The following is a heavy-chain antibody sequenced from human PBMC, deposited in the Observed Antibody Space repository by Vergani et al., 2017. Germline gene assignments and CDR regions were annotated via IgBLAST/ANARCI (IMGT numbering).Heavy chain of an antibody. V-gene: IGHV4-61*01. J-gene: IGHJ4*02. CDR3: AREGGSEGY. CDR2: IYYSGST. CDR1: GGSVSSGSYY. D-gene: IGHD5-12*01. Sequence: QLQLQESGPGLVKPSETLSLTCTVSGGSVSSGSYYWSWIRQPPGKGLEWIGYIYYSGSTNYNPSLKSRVTISVDTSKNQFSLKLSSVTAADTAVYYCAREGGSEGYWGQGTLVTVSS.